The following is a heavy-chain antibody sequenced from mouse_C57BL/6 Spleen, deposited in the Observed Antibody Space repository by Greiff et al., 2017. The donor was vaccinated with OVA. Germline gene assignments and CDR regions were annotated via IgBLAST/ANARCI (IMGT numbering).Heavy chain of an antibody. V-gene: IGHV5-6*01. CDR2: ISSGGSYT. D-gene: IGHD1-1*01. CDR1: GFTFSSYG. Sequence: EVQGVESGGDLVKPGGSLKLSCAASGFTFSSYGMSWVRQTPDKRLEWVATISSGGSYTSYPDSVKGRFTISRDNAKNTLYLQMSSLKSEDTAMYYCARQSDYYGSSPWYFDVWGTGTTVTVSS. J-gene: IGHJ1*03. CDR3: ARQSDYYGSSPWYFDV.